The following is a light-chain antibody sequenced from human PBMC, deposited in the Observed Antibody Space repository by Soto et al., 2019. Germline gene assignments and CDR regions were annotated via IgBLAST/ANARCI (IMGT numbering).Light chain of an antibody. J-gene: IGKJ1*01. V-gene: IGKV3-20*01. CDR1: QTVNSY. CDR3: QQYGDSLLT. Sequence: EVVFTQSPATLSLSPGERAPLSCRASQTVNSYLAWYQQKPGQAPRLLIYDASSRATGIPDRFSGSGSGTDFTLIISRLEPEDFAVYYCQQYGDSLLTFGQGTKVDIK. CDR2: DAS.